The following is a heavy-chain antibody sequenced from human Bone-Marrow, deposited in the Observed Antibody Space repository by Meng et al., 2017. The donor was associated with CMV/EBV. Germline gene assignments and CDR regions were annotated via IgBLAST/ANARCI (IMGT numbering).Heavy chain of an antibody. J-gene: IGHJ5*02. Sequence: GSLRLSCAVSSGSISSSNWWSWVRQPPGKGLEWIGEIYHSGSTNYNPSLKSRVTISVDKSKNQFSLKLSSVTAADTAVYYCARIGVVVPAAIAWFDPWGQGTLVTVSS. CDR3: ARIGVVVPAAIAWFDP. CDR1: SGSISSSNW. D-gene: IGHD2-2*02. CDR2: IYHSGST. V-gene: IGHV4-4*02.